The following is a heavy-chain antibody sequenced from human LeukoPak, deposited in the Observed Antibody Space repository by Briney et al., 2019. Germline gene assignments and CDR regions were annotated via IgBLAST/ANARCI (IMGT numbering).Heavy chain of an antibody. CDR1: GFTFNSYA. D-gene: IGHD6-13*01. Sequence: GGSLRLSCAASGFTFNSYAMSWVRQAPGKGLEWVSTTSGSGDSTYYADSVKGRFTISRDNSKNTLYLQMNSLRAEDTAVYYCAKDIAAAAKYGIDVWGQGTTVTVSS. V-gene: IGHV3-23*01. CDR3: AKDIAAAAKYGIDV. CDR2: TSGSGDST. J-gene: IGHJ6*02.